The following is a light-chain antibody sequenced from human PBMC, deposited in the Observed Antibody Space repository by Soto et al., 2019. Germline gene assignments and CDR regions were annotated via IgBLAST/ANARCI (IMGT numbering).Light chain of an antibody. J-gene: IGKJ2*01. Sequence: DIVMTQSPDSLAVSLGERATINCKSSQSVLHSSNNKNYLTWYQRKPGQPPKLLIYWASTRESGVPDRFSGSGSGTDFTLTISSLQAEDVAVYYCQQFYTAPYTFGQGTKLEIK. CDR1: QSVLHSSNNKNY. V-gene: IGKV4-1*01. CDR3: QQFYTAPYT. CDR2: WAS.